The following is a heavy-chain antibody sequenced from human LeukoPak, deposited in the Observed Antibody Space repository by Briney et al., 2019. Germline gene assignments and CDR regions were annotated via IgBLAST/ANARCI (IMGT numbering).Heavy chain of an antibody. CDR1: GFTFSSYS. V-gene: IGHV3-48*01. CDR3: ARDNGGYSGYDEYTDY. D-gene: IGHD5-12*01. Sequence: GGSLRPSCAASGFTFSSYSMNWVRQAPGKGLEWVSYISSSSSTIYYADSVKGRFTISRDNAKNSLYLQMNSLRAEDTAVYYCARDNGGYSGYDEYTDYWGQGTLVTVSS. J-gene: IGHJ4*02. CDR2: ISSSSSTI.